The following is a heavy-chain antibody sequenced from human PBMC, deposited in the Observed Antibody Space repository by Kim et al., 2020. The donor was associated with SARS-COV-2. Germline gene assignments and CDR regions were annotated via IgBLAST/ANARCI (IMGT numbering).Heavy chain of an antibody. V-gene: IGHV3-74*01. J-gene: IGHJ4*02. Sequence: GGSLRLSCVASGFALSSNWMHWVRQAPGKGLEWVSRINIDGSSTSYADAVKGRFTISRDNAKNTLYVQMNRLRAEDTAVYYCARVRGGYSYGIDYWGQGTPVTVSS. CDR1: GFALSSNW. CDR3: ARVRGGYSYGIDY. CDR2: INIDGSST. D-gene: IGHD5-18*01.